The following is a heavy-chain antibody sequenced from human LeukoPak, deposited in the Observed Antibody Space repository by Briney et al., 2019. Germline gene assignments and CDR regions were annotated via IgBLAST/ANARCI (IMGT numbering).Heavy chain of an antibody. V-gene: IGHV3-11*01. CDR3: ARGSIVVVTPFDY. D-gene: IGHD3-22*01. CDR2: ISSSGSTI. J-gene: IGHJ4*02. Sequence: GGSLRLSCAASGFTFSDYCMSWIRQAPGKGLEWVSYISSSGSTIYYADSVKGRFTISRDNAKNSLYLQMNSLRAEDTAVYYCARGSIVVVTPFDYWGQGTLVTDSS. CDR1: GFTFSDYC.